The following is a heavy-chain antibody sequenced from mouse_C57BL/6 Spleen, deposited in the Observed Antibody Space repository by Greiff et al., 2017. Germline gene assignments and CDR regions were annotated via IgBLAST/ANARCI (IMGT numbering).Heavy chain of an antibody. J-gene: IGHJ3*01. V-gene: IGHV1-82*01. Sequence: QVQLQQSGPELVKPGASVKISCKASGFAFSSSWMNWVKQRPGKGLEWIGRIDPGDGDTNYTGKFKGKATMTADKSSSTAYMQLSSLTSVDSAVYFCEKEGNYCRQHAFAYWGQGTLVTVSA. CDR1: GFAFSSSW. D-gene: IGHD2-1*01. CDR2: IDPGDGDT. CDR3: EKEGNYCRQHAFAY.